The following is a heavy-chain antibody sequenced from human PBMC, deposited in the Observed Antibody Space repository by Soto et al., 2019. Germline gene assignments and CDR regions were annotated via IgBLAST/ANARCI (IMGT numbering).Heavy chain of an antibody. CDR2: IIPIFGTA. V-gene: IGHV1-69*13. Sequence: GASVKVSCKASGGTFSSYAISWVRQAPGQGLEWMGEIIPIFGTANYAQKFQGRVTITADESTSTAYMELSSLRSEDTAVYYCARGGTRVVTTVVTPFDYWGQGTLVTVSS. J-gene: IGHJ4*02. CDR3: ARGGTRVVTTVVTPFDY. CDR1: GGTFSSYA. D-gene: IGHD4-17*01.